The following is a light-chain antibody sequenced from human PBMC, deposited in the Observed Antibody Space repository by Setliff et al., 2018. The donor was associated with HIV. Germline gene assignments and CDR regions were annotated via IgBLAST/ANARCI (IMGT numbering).Light chain of an antibody. Sequence: SYALNQSPSVSVAPGKTAGITCGGNNIGSKSVHWYQQKPGQAPVLVVSDNHDRPSGIPERFSGSNSGNTATLTISRVEAGDEADYYRQVWDSSSGHVVFGGGTK. CDR1: NIGSKS. CDR2: DNH. J-gene: IGLJ3*02. V-gene: IGLV3-21*03. CDR3: QVWDSSSGHVV.